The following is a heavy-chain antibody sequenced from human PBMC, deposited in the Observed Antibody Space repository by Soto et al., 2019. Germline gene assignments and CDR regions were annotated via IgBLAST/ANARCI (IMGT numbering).Heavy chain of an antibody. V-gene: IGHV1-18*01. CDR1: GYTFTSYG. J-gene: IGHJ4*02. Sequence: ASVKVSCKASGYTFTSYGISWVRQAPGQGLEWMGWISAYNDNTKYAQKLQGRVTMTTDTSTSTAYMELRSLRSDDTAVYYCAREYCSSTSCYGGDYCGQGTLVTVSS. CDR3: AREYCSSTSCYGGDY. D-gene: IGHD2-2*01. CDR2: ISAYNDNT.